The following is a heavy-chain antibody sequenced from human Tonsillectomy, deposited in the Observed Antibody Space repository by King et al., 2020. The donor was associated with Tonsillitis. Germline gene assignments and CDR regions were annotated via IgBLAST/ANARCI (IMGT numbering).Heavy chain of an antibody. CDR3: AKPRLVLRLGGDAFDI. Sequence: VQLVESGGGLVQPGGSLRLSCAASGFTFSSYAMSWVRQAPGKGLEWVSAISGSGGSTYYADSMKGRFTISRDNSKNTLYLQMNSLRAEDTAVYYCAKPRLVLRLGGDAFDIWGQGTMVTVSS. CDR2: ISGSGGST. J-gene: IGHJ3*02. V-gene: IGHV3-23*04. CDR1: GFTFSSYA. D-gene: IGHD3-16*01.